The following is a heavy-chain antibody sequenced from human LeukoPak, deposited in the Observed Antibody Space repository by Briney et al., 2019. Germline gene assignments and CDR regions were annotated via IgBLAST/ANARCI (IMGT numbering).Heavy chain of an antibody. J-gene: IGHJ4*02. D-gene: IGHD4-11*01. CDR3: ARDRHRDYNYFDY. CDR1: GFTVSSNY. Sequence: GGSLSLSCAASGFTVSSNYMSWVRQAPGKGLEWVSVIYSGGSTYYADSVKGRFTISRDNSKNTLYLQMNSLRAEDTAVYYCARDRHRDYNYFDYWGQGTLVTVSS. V-gene: IGHV3-66*02. CDR2: IYSGGST.